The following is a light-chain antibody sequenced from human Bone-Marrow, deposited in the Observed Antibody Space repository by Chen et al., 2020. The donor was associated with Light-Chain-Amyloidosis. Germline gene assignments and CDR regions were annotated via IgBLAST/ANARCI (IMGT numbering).Light chain of an antibody. J-gene: IGLJ2*01. V-gene: IGLV3-25*03. CDR2: RDT. CDR1: DLPTKY. Sequence: SYELSQPPSVSVSPGHTARITCSGDDLPTKYAYWYQQKPGQAPVLVIHRDTERPSGMSERFSGSGSGTTATLTISGVQAEDEADYHGQSADSSGTYEVIFGGGTKLTDL. CDR3: QSADSSGTYEVI.